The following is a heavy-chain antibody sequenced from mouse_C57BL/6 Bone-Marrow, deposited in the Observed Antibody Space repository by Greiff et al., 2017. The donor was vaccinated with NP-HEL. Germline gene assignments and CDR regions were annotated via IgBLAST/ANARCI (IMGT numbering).Heavy chain of an antibody. CDR3: ARGSTWFAY. CDR2: INPSNGGT. V-gene: IGHV1-19*01. J-gene: IGHJ3*01. CDR1: GYTFTASY. Sequence: EVQLQQSGPVLVKPGASVKMSCKASGYTFTASYMNWVKQSPGKSLEWIGVINPSNGGTSSTQKFKGKATLTVDKSSSTAYMELNSLTSEDSAVYYCARGSTWFAYWGQGTLVTVSA.